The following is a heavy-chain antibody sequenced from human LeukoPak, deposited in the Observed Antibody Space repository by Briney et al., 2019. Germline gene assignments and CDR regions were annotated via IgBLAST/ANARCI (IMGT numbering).Heavy chain of an antibody. CDR3: AKVAFRFGEFEYYFDY. D-gene: IGHD3-10*01. Sequence: GGSLRLSCAASGFTFSSYAMSWVRQAPGKGLEWVSAISGSGGSTYYADSVKGRFTISRDNSKNTLYLQMNSLRAKDTAVYYCAKVAFRFGEFEYYFDYWGQGTLVTVSS. CDR2: ISGSGGST. J-gene: IGHJ4*02. CDR1: GFTFSSYA. V-gene: IGHV3-23*01.